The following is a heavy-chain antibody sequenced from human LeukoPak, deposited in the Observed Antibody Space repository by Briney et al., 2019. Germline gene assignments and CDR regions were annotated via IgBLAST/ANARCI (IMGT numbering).Heavy chain of an antibody. CDR2: IYDSGST. CDR3: ARHGGGWSFDY. V-gene: IGHV4-59*08. D-gene: IGHD6-19*01. CDR1: GASISSYY. Sequence: SETLSLTCTVSGASISSYYWSWIRQPSGKGLEWVAYIYDSGSTNYNPSLKSRVTTSVDTSKNQFSLMLSSVTAADTAVYFCARHGGGWSFDYWGQGTLVTVSS. J-gene: IGHJ4*02.